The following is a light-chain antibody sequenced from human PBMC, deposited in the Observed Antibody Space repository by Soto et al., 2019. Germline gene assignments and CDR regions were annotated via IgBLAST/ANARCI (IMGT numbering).Light chain of an antibody. CDR3: QQYGSSPKT. CDR2: GAS. J-gene: IGKJ2*01. Sequence: EIVLTQSPGTLSLSPGERATLSCRASQSVRSNYIAWYQQIPGQAPRLLIYGASSRAAGIPDRFSGSGSGTDFTLTISRVEPEDFAVYYCQQYGSSPKTFGQGTKLEIK. CDR1: QSVRSNY. V-gene: IGKV3-20*01.